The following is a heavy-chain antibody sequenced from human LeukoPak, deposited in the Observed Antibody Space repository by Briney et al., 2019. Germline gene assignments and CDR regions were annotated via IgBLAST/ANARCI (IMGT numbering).Heavy chain of an antibody. V-gene: IGHV3-53*01. J-gene: IGHJ3*02. D-gene: IGHD3-22*01. Sequence: PGGSLRLSCAASGFTVSSNYMSWVRQAPGKGLEWVSVIYSGGSTCYADSVKGRFTISRDNSKNTLYLQMDSLRAEDTAVYYCARTYYYDSSGPWTFDIWGQGTMVTVSS. CDR1: GFTVSSNY. CDR3: ARTYYYDSSGPWTFDI. CDR2: IYSGGST.